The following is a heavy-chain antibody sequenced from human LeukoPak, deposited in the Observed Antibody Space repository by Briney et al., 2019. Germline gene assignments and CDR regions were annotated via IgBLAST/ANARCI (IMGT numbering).Heavy chain of an antibody. Sequence: NPSETLSLTCAVYGGSFSGYYWSWIRQPPGKGLEWIGEINHSGSTNYNPSLKSRVTISADTSKNQFSLKLSSVTAADTAVYYCARGPYYYDSSGYYYYYYYYMDVWGKGTTVTVSS. J-gene: IGHJ6*03. CDR2: INHSGST. CDR3: ARGPYYYDSSGYYYYYYYYMDV. V-gene: IGHV4-34*01. D-gene: IGHD3-22*01. CDR1: GGSFSGYY.